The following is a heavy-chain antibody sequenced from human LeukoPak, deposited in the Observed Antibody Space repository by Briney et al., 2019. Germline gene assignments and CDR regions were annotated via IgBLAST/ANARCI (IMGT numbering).Heavy chain of an antibody. CDR3: ARRPRLTIFGVVDAGDAFDI. CDR1: GGSISSGSYY. V-gene: IGHV4-61*02. D-gene: IGHD3-3*01. CDR2: IYTSGST. J-gene: IGHJ3*02. Sequence: SETLSLTCTVSGGSISSGSYYWSWIRQPAGKGLEWVGRIYTSGSTNYNPSLKSRVTISVDTSKNQFSLKLSSVTAADTAVYYCARRPRLTIFGVVDAGDAFDIWGQGTMVTVSS.